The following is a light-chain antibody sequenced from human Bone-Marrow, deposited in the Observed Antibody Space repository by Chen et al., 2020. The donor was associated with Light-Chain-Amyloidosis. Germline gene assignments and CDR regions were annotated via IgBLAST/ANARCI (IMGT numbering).Light chain of an antibody. CDR1: SLPTKY. V-gene: IGLV3-25*03. J-gene: IGLJ2*01. CDR3: QSADSSGTYEVI. Sequence: SYELTQPPSVSVSPGQTARLTCSGASLPTKYAYWYQQKPGQAPVLVIHRDTERPSGISERFSGSSSGTTATLTISGVQAEDEADYHCQSADSSGTYEVIFGGGTKLTVL. CDR2: RDT.